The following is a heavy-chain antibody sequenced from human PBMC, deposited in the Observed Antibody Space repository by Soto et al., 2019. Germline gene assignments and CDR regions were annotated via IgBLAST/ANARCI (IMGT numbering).Heavy chain of an antibody. V-gene: IGHV3-74*01. CDR1: GFTFSRYR. D-gene: IGHD5-12*01. J-gene: IGHJ4*02. Sequence: EVQLVESGGGLVQPGGSLRLSCAASGFTFSRYRMHWVRQAPGKGLVWVSRINTDGSSTSYADSVKGRFTISRDNAKNTLYLQVNSLTAEDTAVYYCARDGYSGYDYWGQGTLVTVSS. CDR3: ARDGYSGYDY. CDR2: INTDGSST.